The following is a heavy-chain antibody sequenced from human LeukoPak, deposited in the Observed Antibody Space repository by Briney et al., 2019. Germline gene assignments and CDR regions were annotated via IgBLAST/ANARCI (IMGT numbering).Heavy chain of an antibody. V-gene: IGHV1-8*01. CDR2: MNPNSGNT. J-gene: IGHJ4*02. Sequence: GPVKVSCKDSGYTFTSYDINWVRQATGQQLEWMGWMNPNSGNTGYAQKFQGRVTMTRNTSISTAYMELSSLRSEDTAVYYCARGPPNWGFDYWGQGTLVTVSS. CDR1: GYTFTSYD. CDR3: ARGPPNWGFDY. D-gene: IGHD7-27*01.